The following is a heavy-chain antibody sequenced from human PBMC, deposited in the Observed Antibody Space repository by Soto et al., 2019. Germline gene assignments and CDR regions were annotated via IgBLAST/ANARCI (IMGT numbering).Heavy chain of an antibody. J-gene: IGHJ6*02. CDR3: ERVAVTGTTNYYGMDV. V-gene: IGHV4-61*01. CDR1: GGSVSSGSYY. Sequence: SETLSLTCTVSGGSVSSGSYYWSWIRQPPGKGLEWIGYIYYSGSTNYNPSLKSRVTISVDTSKNQFSLKLSSVTAADTAVYYCERVAVTGTTNYYGMDVWGQGTTVTVSS. CDR2: IYYSGST. D-gene: IGHD1-7*01.